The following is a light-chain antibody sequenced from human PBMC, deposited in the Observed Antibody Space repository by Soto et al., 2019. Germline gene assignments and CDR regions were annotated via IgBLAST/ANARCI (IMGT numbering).Light chain of an antibody. CDR2: GAS. CDR1: QSVAGNS. Sequence: EIVLTQSPVTLSLSPGERATLSCRASQSVAGNSLAWYRHKPGQAPKLVIYGASSRSAGVPDRFVGSGSGTDFTLTISRLVPEDFAVYYCQQYGSSRDTFGQGTKLEIK. J-gene: IGKJ2*01. CDR3: QQYGSSRDT. V-gene: IGKV3-20*01.